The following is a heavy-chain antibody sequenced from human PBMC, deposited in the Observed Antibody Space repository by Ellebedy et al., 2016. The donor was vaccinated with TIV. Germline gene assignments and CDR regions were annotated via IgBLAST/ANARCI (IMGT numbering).Heavy chain of an antibody. V-gene: IGHV3-23*01. CDR1: GFTLNTYA. CDR3: ARLGYRSSWFDY. J-gene: IGHJ4*02. CDR2: ISGTGGST. Sequence: PGGSLRLSCAASGFTLNTYAMSWVRQAPGKGLEWVSSISGTGGSTWYADSVQGRFTISRDNSKNTLSLQMNSLRADDTVVYYCARLGYRSSWFDYWGQGALVTVSS. D-gene: IGHD6-13*01.